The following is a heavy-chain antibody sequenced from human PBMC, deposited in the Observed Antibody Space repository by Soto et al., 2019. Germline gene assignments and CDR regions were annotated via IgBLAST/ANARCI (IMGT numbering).Heavy chain of an antibody. CDR2: IYFTGST. D-gene: IGHD7-27*01. V-gene: IGHV4-30-4*01. Sequence: SETLSLTCTVSGDTVNNGDYFWSWIRQSPGKGLEWLGYIYFTGSTYYNPSLKSRLTISVDTSKNQFSLKLSSVTAADTAVYYCARPNHGIWGQGTLVTVSS. CDR1: GDTVNNGDYF. CDR3: ARPNHGI. J-gene: IGHJ4*02.